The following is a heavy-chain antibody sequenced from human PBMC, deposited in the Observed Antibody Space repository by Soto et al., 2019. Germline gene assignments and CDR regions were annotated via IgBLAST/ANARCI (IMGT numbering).Heavy chain of an antibody. CDR2: IWYDGSNK. D-gene: IGHD3-16*01. CDR1: GFTFSSYG. V-gene: IGHV3-33*01. J-gene: IGHJ6*02. CDR3: AGGPSHYYHGMDV. Sequence: QVQLVESGGGVVQPGRSLRLSCAASGFTFSSYGMHWVRQAPGKGLEWVAVIWYDGSNKYYADSVKGRFTISTDNSKNTLYLQMSSLRAEDTDVYYCAGGPSHYYHGMDVWGQGTTVTVSS.